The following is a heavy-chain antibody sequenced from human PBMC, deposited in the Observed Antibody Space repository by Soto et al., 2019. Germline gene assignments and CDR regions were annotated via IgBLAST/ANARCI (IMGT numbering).Heavy chain of an antibody. CDR2: IYYSGST. CDR3: ARLSLRGYDSSGLDY. Sequence: SETLSLTCTVSGGSISSYYWSWIRQPPGKGLEWIGYIYYSGSTNYNPSLKSRVTISVDTSKNQFSLKLSSVTAADTAVYYCARLSLRGYDSSGLDYWGQGTLVTVSS. J-gene: IGHJ4*02. V-gene: IGHV4-59*01. CDR1: GGSISSYY. D-gene: IGHD3-22*01.